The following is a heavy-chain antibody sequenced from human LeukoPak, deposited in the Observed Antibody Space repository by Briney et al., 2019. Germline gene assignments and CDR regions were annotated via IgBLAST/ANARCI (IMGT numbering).Heavy chain of an antibody. CDR2: IYYSGST. CDR3: AREGGSGNYDFDY. CDR1: GGSISSSSYY. Sequence: SETLSLTCTVSGGSISSSSYYWGWIRQPPGKGLEWIGSIYYSGSTYYNPSLKSRVTISVDTSKNHFSLKLSSVTAADTALYYCAREGGSGNYDFDYWGQGTLVTVSS. V-gene: IGHV4-39*02. J-gene: IGHJ4*02. D-gene: IGHD1-26*01.